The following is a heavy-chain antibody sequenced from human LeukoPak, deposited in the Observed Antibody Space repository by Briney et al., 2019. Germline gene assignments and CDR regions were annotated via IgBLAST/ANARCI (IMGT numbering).Heavy chain of an antibody. CDR2: INPSGGST. J-gene: IGHJ5*02. V-gene: IGHV1-46*01. CDR1: GYTFTSYY. D-gene: IGHD4-23*01. CDR3: ARDNSVEDTAWWFDP. Sequence: ASVTVSFKASGYTFTSYYMHWVGQAPGQGGEGMGIINPSGGSTSYAQQFQGRVTMTRDMSTSTDYMELSSLRSEDTAVYYCARDNSVEDTAWWFDPWGQGNLVTVSS.